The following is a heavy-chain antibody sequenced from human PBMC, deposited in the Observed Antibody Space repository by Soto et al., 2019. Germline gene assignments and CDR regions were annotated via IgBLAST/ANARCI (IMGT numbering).Heavy chain of an antibody. V-gene: IGHV3-74*01. Sequence: EVQLVESGGGLVQPGGSLRLSCAASGFSFSTYWMHWVRQAPGKGLEWVSRINTDGSNTIYADSVKGRFTISRDNAKNTVYLQMTSLRAEDTAVYYCTRGLENYSYFDHWGQGILVTVSS. D-gene: IGHD1-7*01. J-gene: IGHJ4*02. CDR2: INTDGSNT. CDR1: GFSFSTYW. CDR3: TRGLENYSYFDH.